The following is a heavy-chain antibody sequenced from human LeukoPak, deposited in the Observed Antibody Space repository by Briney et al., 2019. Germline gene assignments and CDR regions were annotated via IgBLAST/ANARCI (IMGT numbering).Heavy chain of an antibody. Sequence: SETLSLTCAVSGGSISSGDYYWSWIRQPPGKGLEWIGYIYDSGSTYYNPSLKSRVTISVDRSKNQFSLKLSSVTAADTAVYYCARLGPGGSWGQGTLVTVSS. V-gene: IGHV4-30-2*01. CDR2: IYDSGST. CDR1: GGSISSGDYY. CDR3: ARLGPGGS. D-gene: IGHD3-10*01. J-gene: IGHJ4*02.